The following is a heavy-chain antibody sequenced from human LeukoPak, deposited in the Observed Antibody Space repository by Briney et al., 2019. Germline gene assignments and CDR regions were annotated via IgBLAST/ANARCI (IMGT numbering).Heavy chain of an antibody. V-gene: IGHV4-61*02. CDR3: ARAGNLDYPDY. J-gene: IGHJ4*02. CDR2: ISSSGST. CDR1: GDSISRGDYY. Sequence: PSQTLSLTCTVSGDSISRGDYYWSWIRQPAGKGLEWIGRISSSGSTNYNPSLKSRVTISVDTSKNQFSLKLGSVTAADTAVYYCARAGNLDYPDYWGQGTLVTVSS.